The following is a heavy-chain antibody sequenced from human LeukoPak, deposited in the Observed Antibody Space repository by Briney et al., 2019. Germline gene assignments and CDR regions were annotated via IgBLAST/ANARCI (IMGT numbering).Heavy chain of an antibody. CDR1: GYTFTSYG. CDR3: ARGVTKWFDP. CDR2: ISAYDGNT. J-gene: IGHJ5*02. V-gene: IGHV1-18*01. Sequence: ASVKVSCKASGYTFTSYGISWVRQAPGQGLEWMGWISAYDGNTNYAQKFQGRVSMATDTSTSTAYMELRSLRSDDTAVFYCARGVTKWFDPWGQGTLVTVSS. D-gene: IGHD4-17*01.